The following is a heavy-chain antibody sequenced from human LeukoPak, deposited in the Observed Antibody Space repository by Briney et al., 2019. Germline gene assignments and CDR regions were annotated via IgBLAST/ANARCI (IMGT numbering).Heavy chain of an antibody. CDR1: GGSIGSYY. J-gene: IGHJ4*02. D-gene: IGHD5-18*01. Sequence: SETLSLTCTVSGGSIGSYYWSWIRQPAGKGLEWIGRIYRSGSTNYNPSLKSRVTMSVDTSKNQFSLKLRSVTAADTAVYYCARGFEGYSYGLYVFDFWGQGTLVTVSS. V-gene: IGHV4-4*07. CDR2: IYRSGST. CDR3: ARGFEGYSYGLYVFDF.